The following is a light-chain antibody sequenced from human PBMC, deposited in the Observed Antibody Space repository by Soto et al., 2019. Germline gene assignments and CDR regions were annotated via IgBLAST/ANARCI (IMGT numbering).Light chain of an antibody. CDR1: QSVNSNY. J-gene: IGKJ1*01. V-gene: IGKV3-20*01. CDR2: GAS. CDR3: QHFGRSPRT. Sequence: EIVLTQSPATLSLSRGEGATLSCRASQSVNSNYLAWYQQKPGQAPRLLVYGASSRATGIPDRFSGSGSGTDFTLTISRLEPEDFAVYYCQHFGRSPRTFGQGTKVEIK.